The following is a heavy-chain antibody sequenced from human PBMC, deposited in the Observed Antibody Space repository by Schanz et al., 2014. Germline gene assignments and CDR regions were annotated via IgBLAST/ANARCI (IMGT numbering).Heavy chain of an antibody. CDR1: RLTFGNYW. Sequence: EVQLVESGGGLVQPGGSLRLSCATSRLTFGNYWMSWVRQAPGKGLEWVANINQDGSQKYYVGSVKGRFTISRDNAKDSLYLQMTSLRADDTAVYYCATQYCSGTTCYTDSWDHWGQGTLVTVSS. CDR2: INQDGSQK. J-gene: IGHJ4*01. D-gene: IGHD2-2*02. CDR3: ATQYCSGTTCYTDSWDH. V-gene: IGHV3-7*01.